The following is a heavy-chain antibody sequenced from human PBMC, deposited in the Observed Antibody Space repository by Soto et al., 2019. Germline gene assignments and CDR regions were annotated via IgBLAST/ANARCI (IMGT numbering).Heavy chain of an antibody. Sequence: SETLSLTCAVYGGSFSGYYWSWIRQPPGKGLEWIGEINHSGSTNYNPSLKSRVTISVDTSKNQFSLKLSSVTAADTAVYYCARGVGWNYVRYFDYWGQGTLVTVSS. V-gene: IGHV4-34*01. J-gene: IGHJ4*02. D-gene: IGHD1-7*01. CDR3: ARGVGWNYVRYFDY. CDR2: INHSGST. CDR1: GGSFSGYY.